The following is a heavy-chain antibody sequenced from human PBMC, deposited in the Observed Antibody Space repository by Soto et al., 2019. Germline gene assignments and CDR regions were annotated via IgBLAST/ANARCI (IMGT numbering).Heavy chain of an antibody. Sequence: ASVKVSCKASGYTFTGYYMHWVRQAPGQGLEWRGWLNLNSGGTNYAQKFQGRVTMTRDTSISTAYMELSRLRSDDTAVYYCARGRSYDFWSVYYFDYWGQGPRVT. CDR3: ARGRSYDFWSVYYFDY. J-gene: IGHJ4*02. D-gene: IGHD3-3*01. V-gene: IGHV1-2*02. CDR2: LNLNSGGT. CDR1: GYTFTGYY.